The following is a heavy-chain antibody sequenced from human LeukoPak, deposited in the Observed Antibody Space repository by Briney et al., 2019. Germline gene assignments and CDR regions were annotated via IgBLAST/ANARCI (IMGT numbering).Heavy chain of an antibody. CDR2: NTHGEST. CDR3: ARGDCSGGSCYFARRFEYFQH. J-gene: IGHJ1*01. V-gene: IGHV4-34*01. Sequence: SETLSLTCAVYGGSFSGYFWSWLRQPPGKGLECFGKNTHGESTNYNPSQKRRVTISVDASKNQFSLKMSSVTAAGTAVYYCARGDCSGGSCYFARRFEYFQHWGQGTLVTVSS. CDR1: GGSFSGYF. D-gene: IGHD2-15*01.